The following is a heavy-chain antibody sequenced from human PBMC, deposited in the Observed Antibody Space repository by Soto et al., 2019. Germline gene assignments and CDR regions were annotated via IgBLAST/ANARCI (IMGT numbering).Heavy chain of an antibody. Sequence: QVQLVQSGAEVKKPGASVRVSCKASGYTFTTYDIHWVRQAAGQGLEWMGWMSPDSGTTGYAQKFQGRVTMTRDNSITTAYLELTSLKSEDTAVYYCSRGRPTAVVTIDVRRGANWVDTWGQGTLVTVSS. CDR1: GYTFTTYD. V-gene: IGHV1-8*01. CDR2: MSPDSGTT. D-gene: IGHD2-21*02. J-gene: IGHJ5*02. CDR3: SRGRPTAVVTIDVRRGANWVDT.